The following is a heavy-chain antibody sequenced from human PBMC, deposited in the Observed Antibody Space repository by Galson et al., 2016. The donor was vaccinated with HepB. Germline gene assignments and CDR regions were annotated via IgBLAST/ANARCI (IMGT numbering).Heavy chain of an antibody. Sequence: SVKVSCKASGCIFTSYDMNWVRQAPGQGLEWMGWINTNTGDPTYAPGFTGRFVLSLDTSVGTSYLQISGLRAEDTAIYYCARGGGPAAMRYHFDSWGQGTLVTVSS. CDR2: INTNTGDP. CDR1: GCIFTSYD. D-gene: IGHD2-2*01. V-gene: IGHV7-4-1*02. CDR3: ARGGGPAAMRYHFDS. J-gene: IGHJ4*02.